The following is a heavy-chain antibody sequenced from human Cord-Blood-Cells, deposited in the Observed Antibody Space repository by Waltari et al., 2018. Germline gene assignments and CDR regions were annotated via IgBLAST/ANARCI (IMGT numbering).Heavy chain of an antibody. CDR1: GYTLTELS. D-gene: IGHD5-18*01. Sequence: QVQLVQSGAEVKKPGASVKVSCKVSGYTLTELSMHWVRQAPGKGLEWMGGVAPEDGETIYAQKFQGRVTMTEDTSTDTAYMELSSLRSEDTAVYYCATGTPYSYGYYYYYYMDVWGKGTTVTVSS. CDR3: ATGTPYSYGYYYYYYMDV. V-gene: IGHV1-24*01. J-gene: IGHJ6*03. CDR2: VAPEDGET.